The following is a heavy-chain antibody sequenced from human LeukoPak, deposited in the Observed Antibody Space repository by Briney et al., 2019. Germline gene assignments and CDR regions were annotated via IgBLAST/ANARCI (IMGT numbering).Heavy chain of an antibody. CDR3: ARDPSLAYCGGDCYYFDY. V-gene: IGHV3-30-3*01. CDR1: GFTFSSYA. Sequence: QAGGSLRLSCAASGFTFSSYAMHWVRQAPGKGLEWVAVISYDGSNKYYADSVKGRFTISRDNSKNTLYLQMNSLRAEDTAVYYCARDPSLAYCGGDCYYFDYWGQGTLVTVSS. CDR2: ISYDGSNK. D-gene: IGHD2-21*02. J-gene: IGHJ4*02.